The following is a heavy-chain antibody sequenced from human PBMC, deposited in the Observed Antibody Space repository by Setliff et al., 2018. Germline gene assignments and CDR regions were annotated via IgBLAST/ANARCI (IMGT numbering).Heavy chain of an antibody. Sequence: ASVKVSCKASGYSLTRYYMHWVRQAPGQGLEWMGIINISGGTSSYEQKFQGRVTISADESTRTVYMELSSLRFEDTAVYYCARDTRDKYDTSGHYLSLDYWGQGTLVTVSS. J-gene: IGHJ4*02. CDR2: INISGGTS. CDR3: ARDTRDKYDTSGHYLSLDY. CDR1: GYSLTRYY. D-gene: IGHD3-22*01. V-gene: IGHV1-46*01.